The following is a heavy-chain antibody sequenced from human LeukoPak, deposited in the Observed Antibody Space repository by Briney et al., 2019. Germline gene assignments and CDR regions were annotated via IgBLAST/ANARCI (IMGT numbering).Heavy chain of an antibody. CDR3: ARHPRGLIYYYFDY. D-gene: IGHD2-8*01. V-gene: IGHV4-39*01. CDR1: GGSISSGSYY. J-gene: IGHJ4*02. CDR2: VLYSGTT. Sequence: SETLSLTCTVSGGSISSGSYYWGWIRQSPGKGLEWIGSVLYSGTTYYNPSLKSRVTISIDTSKKQFSLNLSSVTAADTAVYYCARHPRGLIYYYFDYWGQGTLVTVSS.